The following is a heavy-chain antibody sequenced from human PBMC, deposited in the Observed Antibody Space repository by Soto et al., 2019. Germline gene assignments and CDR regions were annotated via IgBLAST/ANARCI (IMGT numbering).Heavy chain of an antibody. Sequence: VGSLRLSCVASGFTFSSYSMSWVRQAPGKGLEWVSGFRAGGDDGTTYYADSVKGRFTISRDNSKNTLFLQMNSLRAEDTAIYYCAKKVNSGSGSQYFDYFGQGTLVTVSS. V-gene: IGHV3-23*01. CDR1: GFTFSSYS. J-gene: IGHJ4*02. CDR2: FRAGGDDGTT. CDR3: AKKVNSGSGSQYFDY. D-gene: IGHD3-10*01.